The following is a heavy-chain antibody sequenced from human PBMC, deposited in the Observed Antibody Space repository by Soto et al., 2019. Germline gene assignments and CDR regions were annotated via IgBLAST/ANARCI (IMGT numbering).Heavy chain of an antibody. Sequence: ASVKVSFKASGYTFTGYYMHWVRQAPGQGLEWMGWINPNSGGTNYAQKFQGWDTMTRDTSISTAYMELSRLRSYDTAVYYCARRAPGYNYGMDVWGQGTTVTVSS. J-gene: IGHJ6*02. V-gene: IGHV1-2*04. CDR3: ARRAPGYNYGMDV. CDR2: INPNSGGT. CDR1: GYTFTGYY.